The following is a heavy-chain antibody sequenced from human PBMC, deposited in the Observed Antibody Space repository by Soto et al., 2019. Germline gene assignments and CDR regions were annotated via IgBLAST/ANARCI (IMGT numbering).Heavy chain of an antibody. J-gene: IGHJ1*01. CDR1: GYTFASYY. CDR3: ARAGYPPLFQH. Sequence: ASVKVSCKASGYTFASYYIHWVRQAPGQGLEWMGIINPSGGSTSYAQKFQGRVTMTRDTSTSTVYMELSSLRSEDTAVYYCARAGYPPLFQHWGQGTLVTVSS. CDR2: INPSGGST. V-gene: IGHV1-46*01. D-gene: IGHD1-1*01.